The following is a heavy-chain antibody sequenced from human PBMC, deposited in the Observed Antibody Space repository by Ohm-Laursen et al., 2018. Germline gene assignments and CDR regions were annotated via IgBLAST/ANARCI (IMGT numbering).Heavy chain of an antibody. Sequence: LTCAASGFTFSNAWMSWVRQAPGKGLEWVGRIKSKTDGGTTDFAAPVKGRFTISRDDSEYTLYLQMNSLKTEDTAVYYCTTDSRYFFDYWGQGTLVTVSS. CDR1: GFTFSNAW. CDR2: IKSKTDGGTT. V-gene: IGHV3-15*01. CDR3: TTDSRYFFDY. D-gene: IGHD2-2*01. J-gene: IGHJ4*02.